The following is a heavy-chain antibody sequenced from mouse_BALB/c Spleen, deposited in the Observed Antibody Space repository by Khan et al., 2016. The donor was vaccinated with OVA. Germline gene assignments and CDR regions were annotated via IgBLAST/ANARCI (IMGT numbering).Heavy chain of an antibody. J-gene: IGHJ4*01. CDR1: GFSLANYG. Sequence: VQLVETGPGLVGPSQSLSITCTISGFSLANYGVHWVRQPPGKGLEWLVVIWSDGTTTYYSALKSRLSISRDNSKCQVSFKMNSLQTDDTAMSYGARQPCEHYSIMDYWGQGTSVTVSS. CDR3: ARQPCEHYSIMDY. V-gene: IGHV2-6-1*01. CDR2: IWSDGTT.